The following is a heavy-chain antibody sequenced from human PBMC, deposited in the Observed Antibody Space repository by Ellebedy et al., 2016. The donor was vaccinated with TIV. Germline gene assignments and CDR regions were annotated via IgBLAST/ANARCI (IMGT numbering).Heavy chain of an antibody. CDR3: ARLNERWFDDF. CDR1: GGSISSTANC. Sequence: SETLSLXCTVSGGSISSTANCWDWIRQPPGKGLEWIGEINHSGTTNYSPSLQSRVTMSVDTSKNQFSLKLTSVTAADTAVYYCARLNERWFDDFWGQGTRVTVSS. V-gene: IGHV4-39*07. D-gene: IGHD3-10*01. CDR2: INHSGTT. J-gene: IGHJ4*02.